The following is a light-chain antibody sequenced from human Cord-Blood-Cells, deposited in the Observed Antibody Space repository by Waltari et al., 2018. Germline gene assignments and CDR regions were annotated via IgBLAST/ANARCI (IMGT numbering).Light chain of an antibody. J-gene: IGKJ2*01. Sequence: DIQMTQSPSSLSASVGDRVTITCRASPSISSYLNWYQQKPGKAPKLLIYAASSLQSGVPSRFSGSGSGTDFTLTISSLQPEDFATYYCQQYDNLPYTFGQGTKLEIK. CDR1: PSISSY. V-gene: IGKV1-39*01. CDR2: AAS. CDR3: QQYDNLPYT.